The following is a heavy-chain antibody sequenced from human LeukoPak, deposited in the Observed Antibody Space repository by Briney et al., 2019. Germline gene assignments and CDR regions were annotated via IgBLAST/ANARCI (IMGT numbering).Heavy chain of an antibody. CDR1: GYSFTTYW. D-gene: IGHD3-22*01. V-gene: IGHV5-51*01. J-gene: IGHJ4*02. CDR2: IYPGDSDT. Sequence: GESLKISCKGSGYSFTTYWIGWVRQMPGKGLEWMGIIYPGDSDTRYSPSFQGQVSFSADKPTSTAYLQWSSLKASDTAIYYCARRGVVTSSEGFFDYWGQGTLVSVSS. CDR3: ARRGVVTSSEGFFDY.